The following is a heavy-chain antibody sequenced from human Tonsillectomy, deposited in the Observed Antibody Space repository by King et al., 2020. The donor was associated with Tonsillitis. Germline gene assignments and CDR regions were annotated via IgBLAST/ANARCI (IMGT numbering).Heavy chain of an antibody. CDR3: ARDGSSLGVPAATFDY. Sequence: VQLVESGGGLVKPGGSLRLSCAASGFTFSSHNMNWARQTPGKGLEWVSFMSSSGRYIYYADSVKGRFTISRDNAKNSLYLQMNSLRAEDTAVYYCARDGSSLGVPAATFDYWGQGTLVTVSS. CDR2: MSSSGRYI. CDR1: GFTFSSHN. V-gene: IGHV3-21*01. J-gene: IGHJ4*02. D-gene: IGHD2-2*01.